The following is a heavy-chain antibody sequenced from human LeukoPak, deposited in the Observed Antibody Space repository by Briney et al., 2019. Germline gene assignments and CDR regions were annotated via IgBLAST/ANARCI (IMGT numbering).Heavy chain of an antibody. Sequence: GGALRLSCAASGFTFSTYSMNWVRQAPGEGLEWVSFISTSSSYIYYADSVKGRFTISRDNSKNSLYLQMNSLRAEDTAVYYCARDQDWNDRGGLDYWGQGTLVIVSS. CDR3: ARDQDWNDRGGLDY. V-gene: IGHV3-21*01. J-gene: IGHJ4*02. D-gene: IGHD1-1*01. CDR2: ISTSSSYI. CDR1: GFTFSTYS.